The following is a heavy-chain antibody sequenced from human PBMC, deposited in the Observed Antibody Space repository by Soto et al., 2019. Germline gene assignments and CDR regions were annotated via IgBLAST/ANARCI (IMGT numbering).Heavy chain of an antibody. J-gene: IGHJ5*02. CDR2: ISSSSSTI. CDR3: ASSHFWSGYRPQGWFDP. Sequence: GXSLRLSCAASEFTFSSYSLNWVRQAPVNGLEWVSYISSSSSTIYYADSVKGRFTISRDNAKNSLYLQMNSLRAADTAVYYCASSHFWSGYRPQGWFDPWGQGTLVTVSS. D-gene: IGHD3-3*02. CDR1: EFTFSSYS. V-gene: IGHV3-48*01.